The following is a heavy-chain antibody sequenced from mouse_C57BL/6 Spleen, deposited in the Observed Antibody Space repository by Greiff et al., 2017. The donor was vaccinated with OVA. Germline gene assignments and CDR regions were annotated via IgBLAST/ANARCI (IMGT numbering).Heavy chain of an antibody. CDR1: GYTFTSYW. V-gene: IGHV1-69*01. CDR3: ARHYYGSSSYPMDY. J-gene: IGHJ4*01. CDR2: IDPSDSYT. D-gene: IGHD1-1*01. Sequence: QVQLQQPGAELVMPGASVKLSCKASGYTFTSYWMHWVKQRPGQGLEWIGEIDPSDSYTNYNQKFKGKSTLTVDKSSSTAYMQLSSLTSEDSAVYYCARHYYGSSSYPMDYWGQGTSVTVSS.